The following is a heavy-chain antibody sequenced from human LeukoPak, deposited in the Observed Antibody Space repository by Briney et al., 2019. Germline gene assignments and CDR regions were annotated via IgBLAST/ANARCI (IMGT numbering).Heavy chain of an antibody. V-gene: IGHV3-30-3*01. Sequence: PGGSLRLSCAASGFTFSSYAMHWVRQAPGKGLEWVAVISYDGSNKYCADSVKGRFTISRDNSKNTLYLQMNSLRAEDTAVYYCARDPSDFWSGFGWFDPWGQGTLVTVSS. D-gene: IGHD3-3*01. CDR2: ISYDGSNK. CDR1: GFTFSSYA. CDR3: ARDPSDFWSGFGWFDP. J-gene: IGHJ5*02.